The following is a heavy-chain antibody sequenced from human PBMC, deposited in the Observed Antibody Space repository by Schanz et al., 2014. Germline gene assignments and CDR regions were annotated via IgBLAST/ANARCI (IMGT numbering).Heavy chain of an antibody. Sequence: EVQLLESGGGLVQPGGSLKLSCAASGLIFSNYVMSWVRQAPGKGLEWVSAISGGGGTTYYTDSVKGRFTISRDNAKNSLFLQLNSLRADDTAVYYCARNRGSGGQNWYFDLWGRGTLVTVSS. D-gene: IGHD1-26*01. J-gene: IGHJ2*01. CDR3: ARNRGSGGQNWYFDL. CDR2: ISGGGGTT. CDR1: GLIFSNYV. V-gene: IGHV3-23*01.